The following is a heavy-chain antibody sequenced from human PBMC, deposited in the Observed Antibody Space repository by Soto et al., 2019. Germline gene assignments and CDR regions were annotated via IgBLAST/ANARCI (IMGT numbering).Heavy chain of an antibody. CDR1: GFTFSSYA. Sequence: GGSLRLSCAASGFTFSSYAMHWVRQAPGKGLEWVAVISYDGSNKYYADSVKGRFTISRDNSKNTLYLQMNSLRAEDTAVYYCARGNGDYDDAFDIWGQGTMVTVSS. CDR3: ARGNGDYDDAFDI. D-gene: IGHD4-17*01. V-gene: IGHV3-30-3*01. J-gene: IGHJ3*02. CDR2: ISYDGSNK.